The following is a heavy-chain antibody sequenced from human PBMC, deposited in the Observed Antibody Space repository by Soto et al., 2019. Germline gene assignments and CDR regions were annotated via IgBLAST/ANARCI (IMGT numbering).Heavy chain of an antibody. CDR2: MNPNSGNT. J-gene: IGHJ6*02. CDR1: GYTFTSYD. V-gene: IGHV1-8*01. Sequence: ASVKVSCKASGYTFTSYDINWVRQATGQGLEWMGWMNPNSGNTGYAQKFQGRVTMTRNTSISTAYMELSSLRSEDTAVYYCARSSGSAAGHYYYYGMDVWGQGTTVTVSS. CDR3: ARSSGSAAGHYYYYGMDV. D-gene: IGHD1-26*01.